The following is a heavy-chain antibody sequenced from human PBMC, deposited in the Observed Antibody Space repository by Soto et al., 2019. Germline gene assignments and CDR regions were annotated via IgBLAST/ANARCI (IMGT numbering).Heavy chain of an antibody. D-gene: IGHD3-10*01. Sequence: PGGSLRLSCAASGFTFSSYAMHWVRQAPGKGLEWVAVISYDGSNKYYADSVKGRFTISRDNSKNTLYLRMNSLRAEDTAVYYCASNEGSLSGSYYFYYYGMDVWGQGTTVTVSS. J-gene: IGHJ6*02. CDR2: ISYDGSNK. CDR1: GFTFSSYA. V-gene: IGHV3-30-3*01. CDR3: ASNEGSLSGSYYFYYYGMDV.